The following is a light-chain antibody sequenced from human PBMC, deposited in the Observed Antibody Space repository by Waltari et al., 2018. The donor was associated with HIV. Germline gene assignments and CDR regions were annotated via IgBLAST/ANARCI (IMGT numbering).Light chain of an antibody. CDR1: SSDIGSFDY. CDR2: DVT. CDR3: CSYSDSGTIL. Sequence: SALTQPASVSGSPGQSLTISCLGASSDIGSFDYVPWYQQHPDKAPKLILYDVTYRPSGVSGRFSGSRSGSMASLTISGLQPEDEADYFCCSYSDSGTILFGGGTRVTVL. J-gene: IGLJ2*01. V-gene: IGLV2-14*03.